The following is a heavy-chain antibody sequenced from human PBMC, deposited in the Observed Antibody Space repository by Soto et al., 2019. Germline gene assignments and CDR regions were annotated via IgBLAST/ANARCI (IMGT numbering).Heavy chain of an antibody. Sequence: QVQLVESGGGVVQAGRSLRVSCAASGFIFRNYGMHWVRQAPGKGLEGVAIIYFDGKNQYYADSVKGRFTISRDNSKNMVYLQLNSLRAEDTATYYCARASNRYSGYDTDFGLDVWGQGTTVTVSS. CDR2: IYFDGKNQ. V-gene: IGHV3-33*01. J-gene: IGHJ6*02. CDR1: GFIFRNYG. CDR3: ARASNRYSGYDTDFGLDV. D-gene: IGHD5-12*01.